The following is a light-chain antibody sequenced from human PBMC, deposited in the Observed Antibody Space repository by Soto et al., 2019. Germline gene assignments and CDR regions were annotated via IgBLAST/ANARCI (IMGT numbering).Light chain of an antibody. CDR3: LQDYTYLTWT. CDR1: QGIRND. CDR2: AAS. V-gene: IGKV1-6*01. Sequence: AIQMTQSPSSLSASVGDRVTITCRASQGIRNDLGWYQQKPGKAPKLLIYAASSLQSGVPSRFSGSGSGTDFTLTISSLQPEDFATYYCLQDYTYLTWTFGQATKVDIK. J-gene: IGKJ1*01.